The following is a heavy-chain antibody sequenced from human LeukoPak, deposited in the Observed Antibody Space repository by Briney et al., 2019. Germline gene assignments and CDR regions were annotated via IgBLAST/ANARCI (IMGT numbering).Heavy chain of an antibody. CDR3: ARHRMRVDIVAVPNQFDP. D-gene: IGHD2-2*03. CDR2: IYYSGSV. J-gene: IGHJ5*02. V-gene: IGHV4-39*01. CDR1: GGSIRSPNYY. Sequence: SETLSLTCSVSGGSIRSPNYYWGWIRQPPGKGLEWIASIYYSGSVYYTSSLKSRVTISVDTSKNQLSLKVSSATAADTAVYYCARHRMRVDIVAVPNQFDPWGQGTLVTVSS.